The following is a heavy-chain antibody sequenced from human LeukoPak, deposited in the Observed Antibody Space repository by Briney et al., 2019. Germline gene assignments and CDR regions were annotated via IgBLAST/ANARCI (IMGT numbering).Heavy chain of an antibody. CDR1: GGSISSSSYY. CDR3: ARSLFSDSSAYYRDWYFDL. Sequence: SETLSLTCTVSGGSISSSSYYWGWIRQPPGKGLEWIGSIHYSGSTYYNPSLKSRVTMSLDMSTNQFSLTLSSMTAADTATYYCARSLFSDSSAYYRDWYFDLWGRGTLVTVSS. D-gene: IGHD3-22*01. J-gene: IGHJ2*01. CDR2: IHYSGST. V-gene: IGHV4-39*07.